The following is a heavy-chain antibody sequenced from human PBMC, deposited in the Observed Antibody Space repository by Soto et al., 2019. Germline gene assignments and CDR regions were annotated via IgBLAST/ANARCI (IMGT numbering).Heavy chain of an antibody. D-gene: IGHD6-6*01. CDR3: ARAIIKARCWYFEL. CDR2: IYYSGST. V-gene: IGHV4-31*02. Sequence: PSETLSLTCTVSGGSISSGGYYWRWIRQHPGKGLEWIGYIYYSGSTYYNPSLKSRVTISVDTSKNQFSLKLSSVTAADTSVYYCARAIIKARCWYFELWGRGSLVTVSS. CDR1: GGSISSGGYY. J-gene: IGHJ2*01.